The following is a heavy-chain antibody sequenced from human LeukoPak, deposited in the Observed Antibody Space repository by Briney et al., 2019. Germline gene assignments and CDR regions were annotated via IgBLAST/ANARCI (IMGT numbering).Heavy chain of an antibody. D-gene: IGHD6-13*01. CDR3: AKGIPAAGSYYFDY. CDR1: GFTFSSYS. V-gene: IGHV3-66*01. CDR2: IYSDGST. J-gene: IGHJ4*02. Sequence: GGSLRLSCAASGFTFSSYSVNWVRQAPGKGLEWVSVIYSDGSTYYADSVKGRFTVSRDNSKNTLYLQMNSLRAEDTAVYYCAKGIPAAGSYYFDYWGQGTLVTVSS.